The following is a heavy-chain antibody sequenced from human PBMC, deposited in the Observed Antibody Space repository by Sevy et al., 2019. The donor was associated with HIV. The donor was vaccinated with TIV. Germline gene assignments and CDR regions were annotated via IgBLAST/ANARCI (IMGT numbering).Heavy chain of an antibody. J-gene: IGHJ4*02. Sequence: GGSLRLSCTASGFTFRSYAMDWVRQAPGKGLEWVSSFNYNADTTYYADSFKGRFTISRDNSKDTLYLQMNSLRAEDTAVYYCAKEPLHYDGLVNTLNYWGQGPLFTVSS. V-gene: IGHV3-23*01. D-gene: IGHD3-22*01. CDR2: FNYNADTT. CDR3: AKEPLHYDGLVNTLNY. CDR1: GFTFRSYA.